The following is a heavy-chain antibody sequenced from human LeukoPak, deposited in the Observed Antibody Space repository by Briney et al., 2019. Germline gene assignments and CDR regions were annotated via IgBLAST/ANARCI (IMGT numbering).Heavy chain of an antibody. J-gene: IGHJ5*02. CDR1: GFTFSTFW. CDR3: ATAGQYRFDN. D-gene: IGHD6-19*01. Sequence: GGSLRLSCVASGFTFSTFWMHWVRQAPGEGPVWVSRINNDGSTTNYADSVKGRFTISRDNAKNTLYLQMNSLTDDDTAVYYCATAGQYRFDNWGQGTLVTVSS. V-gene: IGHV3-74*01. CDR2: INNDGSTT.